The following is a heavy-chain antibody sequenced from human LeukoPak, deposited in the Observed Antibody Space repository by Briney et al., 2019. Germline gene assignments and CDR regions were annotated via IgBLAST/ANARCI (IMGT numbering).Heavy chain of an antibody. CDR3: AREGIAAAPYYYGMDV. Sequence: ASVKVSCKASGYTFTSYGISWVRQAPGQGLEWMGWISAYNGNTNYAQELQGRVTMTTDTSTSTAYMELRSLRSDDTAVYYCAREGIAAAPYYYGMDVWGQGTTVTVSS. J-gene: IGHJ6*02. CDR1: GYTFTSYG. CDR2: ISAYNGNT. D-gene: IGHD6-13*01. V-gene: IGHV1-18*01.